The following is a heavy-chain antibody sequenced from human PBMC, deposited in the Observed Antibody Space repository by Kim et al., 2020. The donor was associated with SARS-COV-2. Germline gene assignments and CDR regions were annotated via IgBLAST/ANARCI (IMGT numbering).Heavy chain of an antibody. J-gene: IGHJ4*02. D-gene: IGHD3-22*01. CDR1: GFTFSNYW. CDR2: IKQDGSEK. CDR3: ARRYDTSGYVFEY. V-gene: IGHV3-7*01. Sequence: GGSLRLSCAASGFTFSNYWMTWVRQAPGKGLEWVANIKQDGSEKYYVGSVKGRFTISRDNAKNSLFLQMNSLRAEDTAVYYCARRYDTSGYVFEYLGQGTQVTVSS.